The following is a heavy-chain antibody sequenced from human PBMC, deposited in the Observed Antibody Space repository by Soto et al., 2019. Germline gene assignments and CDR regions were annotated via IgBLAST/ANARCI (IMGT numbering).Heavy chain of an antibody. J-gene: IGHJ5*02. V-gene: IGHV4-39*01. Sequence: QLQLQESGPGLVKPSETLSLTCTVSGGSISSSSFHWGWIRQPPGKGLEWIGSIYYSGSTYYSPSPKRRSPLSVDKAKNQFPLKARSGTAADTAVYYCARRERAGGNDWWFEPWGQGTLVTVSS. CDR2: IYYSGST. CDR1: GGSISSSSFH. D-gene: IGHD3-9*01. CDR3: ARRERAGGNDWWFEP.